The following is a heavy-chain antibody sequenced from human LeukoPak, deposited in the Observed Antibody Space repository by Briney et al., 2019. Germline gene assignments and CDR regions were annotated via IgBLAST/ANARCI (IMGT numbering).Heavy chain of an antibody. D-gene: IGHD5/OR15-5a*01. CDR2: ISYDGSNK. J-gene: IGHJ4*02. V-gene: IGHV3-30*18. CDR1: GFTFSSYG. Sequence: GESLRLSCAASGFTFSSYGMHWVRQAPGKGLEWVAVISYDGSNKYYADPVKGRFTISRDNSKNTLYLQMNSLRAEDTAVYYCANVSPPFDYWGQGTLVTVSS. CDR3: ANVSPPFDY.